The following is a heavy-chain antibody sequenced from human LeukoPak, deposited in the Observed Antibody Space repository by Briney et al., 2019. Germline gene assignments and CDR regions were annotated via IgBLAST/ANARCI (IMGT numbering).Heavy chain of an antibody. CDR1: GGTFSSYA. CDR3: ARADCSSTSCYTPFDY. CDR2: IIPIFGTA. Sequence: SVKVSCKASGGTFSSYAISWVRQAPGQGLGWMGGIIPIFGTANYAQKFQGRVTITADESTSTAYMELSSLRSEDTAVYYCARADCSSTSCYTPFDYWGQGTLVTVSS. D-gene: IGHD2-2*02. J-gene: IGHJ4*02. V-gene: IGHV1-69*01.